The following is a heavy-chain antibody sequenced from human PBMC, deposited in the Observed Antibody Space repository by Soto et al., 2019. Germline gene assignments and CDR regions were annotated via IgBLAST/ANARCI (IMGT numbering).Heavy chain of an antibody. V-gene: IGHV4-59*01. CDR2: IYYSGST. CDR1: GGSISSYY. Sequence: SETLSLTCTVSGGSISSYYWSWIRQPPGKGLEWIGYIYYSGSTNYNPSLKSRVTISVDTSKNQFSLKLSSVTAADTAVYYCERDDYDSPFDPWGQGTLVTVSS. D-gene: IGHD3-3*01. J-gene: IGHJ5*02. CDR3: ERDDYDSPFDP.